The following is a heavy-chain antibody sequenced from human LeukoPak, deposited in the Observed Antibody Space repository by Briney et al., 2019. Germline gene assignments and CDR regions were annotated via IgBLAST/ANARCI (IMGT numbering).Heavy chain of an antibody. J-gene: IGHJ4*02. CDR3: ARGYAEGYFDY. Sequence: SETLSLTCAVYGGSFSGYYWSWIRQPPGKGLEWIGEINHSGSTNFNPSLKSRVTISVDTSKNQFSLKLSSVTAADTAVYYCARGYAEGYFDYWGQGTLVTVSS. CDR2: INHSGST. CDR1: GGSFSGYY. V-gene: IGHV4-34*01.